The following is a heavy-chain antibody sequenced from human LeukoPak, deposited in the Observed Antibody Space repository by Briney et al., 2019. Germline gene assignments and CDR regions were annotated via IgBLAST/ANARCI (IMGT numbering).Heavy chain of an antibody. CDR2: IAYDGNNK. Sequence: PGRSLRLSCAASGFTFSSYAMHWVRQGPGKGLEWVAIIAYDGNNKYYADSVKGRFTISRDNSKNTLYLEMNSLRVEDTAVYYCAKEVPLGRWLQIDYWGQGTLVTDSS. CDR3: AKEVPLGRWLQIDY. V-gene: IGHV3-30-3*02. CDR1: GFTFSSYA. D-gene: IGHD5-24*01. J-gene: IGHJ4*01.